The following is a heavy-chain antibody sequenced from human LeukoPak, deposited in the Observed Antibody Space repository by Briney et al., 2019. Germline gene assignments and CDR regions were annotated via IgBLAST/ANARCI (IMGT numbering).Heavy chain of an antibody. V-gene: IGHV1-2*06. D-gene: IGHD2-15*01. CDR2: IKPKSGGT. J-gene: IGHJ4*02. CDR1: GYTFTGYY. CDR3: ARGPSGYCSGGSCYLVYY. Sequence: GSVKVSCKASGYTFTGYYMHWVRQAPGQGLEWMGRIKPKSGGTNYAQKFQGRVTMTRDTSISTAYMELSRLRSDDTAVYYCARGPSGYCSGGSCYLVYYWGQGTLVTVSS.